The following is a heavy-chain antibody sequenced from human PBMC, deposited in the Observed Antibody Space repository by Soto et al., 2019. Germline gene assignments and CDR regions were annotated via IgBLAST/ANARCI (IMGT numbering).Heavy chain of an antibody. CDR1: GFPFNNAW. J-gene: IGHJ3*01. CDR3: TAYTISVKWGLV. D-gene: IGHD2-21*01. CDR2: VKSSSYGGTA. Sequence: EVQLMESGGGLVKPGGSLRLSCAASGFPFNNAWMNWVRQAPGKGLEWVGRVKSSSYGGTADYSAPVKGRFIISRDDSMNTLYLQMNSLQTEDTAVYYCTAYTISVKWGLVWGQGTMVTVSS. V-gene: IGHV3-15*07.